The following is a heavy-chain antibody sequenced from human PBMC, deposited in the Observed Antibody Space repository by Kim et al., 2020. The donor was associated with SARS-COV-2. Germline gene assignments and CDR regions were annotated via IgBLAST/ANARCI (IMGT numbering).Heavy chain of an antibody. CDR3: AKDIWDYSGMDV. V-gene: IGHV3-23*01. CDR1: GFTFSACA. Sequence: GGSLRLSCAASGFTFSACAMGWVRQAPGKGLQWVSSISHTGSDTYYADSVKGRFTISRDYSRDTLYLQMNSLRTEDTAVYFCAKDIWDYSGMDVWGQGTAVTVSS. D-gene: IGHD3-10*01. CDR2: ISHTGSDT. J-gene: IGHJ6*02.